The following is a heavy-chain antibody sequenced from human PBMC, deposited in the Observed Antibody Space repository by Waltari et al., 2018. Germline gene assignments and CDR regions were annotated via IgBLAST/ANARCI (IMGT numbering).Heavy chain of an antibody. CDR1: GDSISSSYW. CDR3: ARDRGRGLYLDS. D-gene: IGHD2-15*01. Sequence: QLQLQESGPGLVKPSGTLSLTCTVSGDSISSSYWWSWVRQPPGKGLEWIGQIHGSGRTNYNPSLESRVTISLDTSNNQFSLKVTSATASDTAVYYCARDRGRGLYLDSWGQGALVTDSP. CDR2: IHGSGRT. V-gene: IGHV4-4*02. J-gene: IGHJ4*02.